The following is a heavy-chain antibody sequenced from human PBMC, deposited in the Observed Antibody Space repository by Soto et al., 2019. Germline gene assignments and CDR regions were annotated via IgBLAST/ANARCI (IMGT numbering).Heavy chain of an antibody. Sequence: QVQLVESGGGVVQPGRSLRLSCAASGFTFSSYAMHWVRQAPGKGLEWVAGITYDGSNKDYEDSLKGRFTISRDNSKNRRDLQMNSLRAADTAVYYCARGQYCSGSWGMDVWGQGTTVTVSS. J-gene: IGHJ6*02. D-gene: IGHD3-10*01. CDR1: GFTFSSYA. CDR2: ITYDGSNK. CDR3: ARGQYCSGSWGMDV. V-gene: IGHV3-30-3*01.